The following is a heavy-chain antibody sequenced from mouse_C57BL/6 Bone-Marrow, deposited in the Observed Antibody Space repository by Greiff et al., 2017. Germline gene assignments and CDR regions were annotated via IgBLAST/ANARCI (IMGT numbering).Heavy chain of an antibody. D-gene: IGHD2-14*01. CDR3: ERQVRDFDY. CDR1: GYTFTSYG. V-gene: IGHV1-81*01. Sequence: VQLQQSGAELARPGASVKLSCKASGYTFTSYGISWVKQRTGQGLEWIGEIYPRSGKTYYNEQFKGKATLSADKSSSTAYMELRSLTSEDSAVYFCERQVRDFDYWGEGTTLTVSS. CDR2: IYPRSGKT. J-gene: IGHJ2*01.